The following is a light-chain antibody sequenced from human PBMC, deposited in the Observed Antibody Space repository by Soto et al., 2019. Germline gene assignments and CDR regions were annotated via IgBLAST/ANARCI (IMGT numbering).Light chain of an antibody. J-gene: IGLJ1*01. CDR2: EVS. CDR3: SSYAGSPKRV. Sequence: QSVLTQPPSASGSPGQSVTISCTGTSSDVGGYNYVSWYQQHPDKAPKLMIYEVSKRPSGVPDRFSGSKSGNTASLTVSGLQAEDEADYYCSSYAGSPKRVFGTGTKVTVL. V-gene: IGLV2-8*01. CDR1: SSDVGGYNY.